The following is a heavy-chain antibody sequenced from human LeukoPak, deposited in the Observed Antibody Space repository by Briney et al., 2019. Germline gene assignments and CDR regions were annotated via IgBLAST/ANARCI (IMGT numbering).Heavy chain of an antibody. J-gene: IGHJ6*02. CDR2: ISGDGGST. D-gene: IGHD3-9*01. Sequence: GGSLRLSCAASGFTFDDYAMHWVRQAPGKGLEWVSLISGDGGSTYYADSVKGRFTISRDNSKNSLYLQMNSLRTEDTALYYCAKTLRNYDILTGYKNYYYYGMDVWGQGTTVTVSS. CDR3: AKTLRNYDILTGYKNYYYYGMDV. V-gene: IGHV3-43*02. CDR1: GFTFDDYA.